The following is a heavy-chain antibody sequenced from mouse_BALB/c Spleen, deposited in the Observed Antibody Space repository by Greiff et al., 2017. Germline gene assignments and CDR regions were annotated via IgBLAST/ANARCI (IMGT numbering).Heavy chain of an antibody. CDR2: IWSGGST. Sequence: VKLMESGPGLVQPSQSLSITCTVSGFSLTSYGVHWVRQSPGKGLEWLGVIWSGGSTDYNAAFISRLSISKDNSKSQVFFKMNSLQANDTAIYYCARITTVVGAYWGQGTLVTVSA. V-gene: IGHV2-2*02. CDR1: GFSLTSYG. J-gene: IGHJ3*01. CDR3: ARITTVVGAY. D-gene: IGHD1-1*01.